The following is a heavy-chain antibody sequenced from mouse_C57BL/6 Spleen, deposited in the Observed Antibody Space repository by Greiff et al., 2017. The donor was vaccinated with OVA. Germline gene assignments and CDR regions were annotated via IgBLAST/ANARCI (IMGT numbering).Heavy chain of an antibody. CDR2: IYPRSGNT. CDR1: GYTFTSYG. CDR3: APYYYGSSLYWYFDV. D-gene: IGHD1-1*01. V-gene: IGHV1-81*01. J-gene: IGHJ1*03. Sequence: VKLVESGAELARPGASVKLSCKASGYTFTSYGISWVKQRTGQGLEWIGEIYPRSGNTYYNEKFKGKATLTADKSSSTAYMDLRSLTSEDSAVYFCAPYYYGSSLYWYFDVWGTGTTVTVSS.